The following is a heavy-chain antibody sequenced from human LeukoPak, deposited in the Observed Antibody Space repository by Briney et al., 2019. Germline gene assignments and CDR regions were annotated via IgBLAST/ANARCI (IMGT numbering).Heavy chain of an antibody. CDR3: ARGLSGDFYY. Sequence: LPGGSLSLSCAASGFTFSSYWMHWVRQAPGKGLVWVSRISSNGRSTVYADDVQGRFTISKDNAKNRLYLLMNNLRVEDTAVYYCARGLSGDFYYWGQGTLVTVSS. V-gene: IGHV3-74*01. D-gene: IGHD3-9*01. J-gene: IGHJ4*02. CDR1: GFTFSSYW. CDR2: ISSNGRST.